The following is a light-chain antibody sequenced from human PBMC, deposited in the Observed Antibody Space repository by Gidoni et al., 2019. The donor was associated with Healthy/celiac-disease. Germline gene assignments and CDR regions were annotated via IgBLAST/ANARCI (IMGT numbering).Light chain of an antibody. CDR2: YDS. CDR3: QVWDSSSDHPV. Sequence: GGNNIGSKSVHWYQQKPGQAPVLFIYYDSDRPSGIPERFSGSNSGNTATLTISRVEAGDEADYYCQVWDSSSDHPVFGGGTKLTVL. J-gene: IGLJ2*01. V-gene: IGLV3-21*04. CDR1: NIGSKS.